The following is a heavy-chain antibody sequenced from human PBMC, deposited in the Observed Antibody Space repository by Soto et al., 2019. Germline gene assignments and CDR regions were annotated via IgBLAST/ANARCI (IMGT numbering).Heavy chain of an antibody. D-gene: IGHD3-10*01. CDR2: IFHSGGT. V-gene: IGHV4-30-2*01. CDR1: GDSISNGGYS. CDR3: ARGTFNYGPNFHYCDY. Sequence: QLQLQESGSGLVKPSQTLSLTCAVSGDSISNGGYSWNWIRQPPGKGLEWVGYIFHSGGTYYNPSLKSRVVLSVDTSRNQLSLRLTSVTGADTAVYYCARGTFNYGPNFHYCDYWGRGNHVTVSS. J-gene: IGHJ4*02.